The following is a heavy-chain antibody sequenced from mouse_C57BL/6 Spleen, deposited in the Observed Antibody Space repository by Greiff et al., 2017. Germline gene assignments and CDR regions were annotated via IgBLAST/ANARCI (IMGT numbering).Heavy chain of an antibody. J-gene: IGHJ3*01. V-gene: IGHV1-15*01. Sequence: QVQLQQSGAELVRPGASVTLSCKASGYTFTDYDMHWVKQTPVHGLEWIRAIDPETGGTAYNQKFKGKAILTADKSSSTAYMELRSLTSEDSAVYYCTRGGAYYSNYGFAYWGQGTLVTVSA. CDR3: TRGGAYYSNYGFAY. CDR1: GYTFTDYD. D-gene: IGHD2-5*01. CDR2: IDPETGGT.